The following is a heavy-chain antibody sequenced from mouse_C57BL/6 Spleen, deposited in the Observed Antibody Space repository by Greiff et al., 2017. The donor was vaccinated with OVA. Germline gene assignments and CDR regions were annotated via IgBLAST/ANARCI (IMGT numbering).Heavy chain of an antibody. V-gene: IGHV1-18*01. CDR3: ARRVYSNYVWFAY. CDR2: INPNNGGT. J-gene: IGHJ3*01. CDR1: GYTFTDYN. Sequence: VQLQQSGPELVKPGASVKISCKASGYTFTDYNMDWVKQSPGKRLEWIGDINPNNGGTIYNEKFKGQATLTVDKSSSTAYMELRSLTSDDTAVYYCARRVYSNYVWFAYRGQGTLVTVSA. D-gene: IGHD2-5*01.